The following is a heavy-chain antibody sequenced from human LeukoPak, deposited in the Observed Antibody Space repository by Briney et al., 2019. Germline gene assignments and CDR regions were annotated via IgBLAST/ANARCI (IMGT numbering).Heavy chain of an antibody. Sequence: PGGSLRLSCAASGFTFSSYDMHWVRQATGKGLEWVSAIGAAGDTFYPGSVKGRFTISRENAKNSLYLQLNSLRAEDTAVYYCASGYARSARHQSDFWGQGTVVTVSS. CDR1: GFTFSSYD. J-gene: IGHJ4*02. CDR3: ASGYARSARHQSDF. V-gene: IGHV3-13*01. CDR2: IGAAGDT. D-gene: IGHD5-12*01.